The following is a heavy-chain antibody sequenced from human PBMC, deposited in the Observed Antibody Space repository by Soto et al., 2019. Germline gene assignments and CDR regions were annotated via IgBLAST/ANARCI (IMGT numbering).Heavy chain of an antibody. Sequence: QPGGSLRLSCAGSGFTFRSYWMSWVRQAPGKGLVWVANIKEDGSEKYYVDSVKGRFTISRDNSKNTLYLQMNSLRAEDTAVYYCAKAAQLWFQSDFDYWGQGTLVTVSS. J-gene: IGHJ4*02. V-gene: IGHV3-7*03. CDR3: AKAAQLWFQSDFDY. CDR2: IKEDGSEK. D-gene: IGHD5-18*01. CDR1: GFTFRSYW.